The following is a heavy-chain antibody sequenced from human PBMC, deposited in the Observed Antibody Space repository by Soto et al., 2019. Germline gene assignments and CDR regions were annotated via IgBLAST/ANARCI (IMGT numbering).Heavy chain of an antibody. J-gene: IGHJ3*02. CDR2: VSASGDRT. V-gene: IGHV3-23*01. D-gene: IGHD2-21*01. CDR3: TKYRSKISDPDASDI. Sequence: CGRQTPRKGLEWVSDVSASGDRTHYADSVKGRFTISRYNSKNILYLQMSSLRAADTAVFHCTKYRSKISDPDASDIWGQGTMVTVSS.